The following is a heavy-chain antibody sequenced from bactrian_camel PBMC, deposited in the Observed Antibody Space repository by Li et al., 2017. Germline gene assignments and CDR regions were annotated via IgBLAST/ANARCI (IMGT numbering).Heavy chain of an antibody. CDR3: AADQGEIGWVSSDSGCVTDFGY. CDR1: GFVFDDFY. V-gene: IGHV3S53*01. Sequence: HVQLVESGGGSVQAGGSLRLSCTASGFVFDDFYVAWYRQSPGNECDLVSAVNTDGSTFYDDSVKGRFTVSRDNSQNTVHLQMNMLKAEDTARYYCAADQGEIGWVSSDSGCVTDFGYWGQGTQVTVS. D-gene: IGHD3*01. J-gene: IGHJ6*01. CDR2: VNTDGST.